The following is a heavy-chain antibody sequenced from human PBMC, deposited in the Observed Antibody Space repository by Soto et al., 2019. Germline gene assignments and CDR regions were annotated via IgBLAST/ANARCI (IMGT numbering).Heavy chain of an antibody. CDR1: GGTFSSYA. CDR2: IIPIFGTA. CDR3: ARGSTIFGVVITLYGMDV. J-gene: IGHJ6*02. V-gene: IGHV1-69*01. Sequence: QVQLVKSGAEVKKPGSSVKVSCKASGGTFSSYAISWVRQAPGQGLEWMGGIIPIFGTANYAQKFQGRVTITADESTSTAYRELSSLRSEDTAVYYCARGSTIFGVVITLYGMDVWGQGTTVTVSS. D-gene: IGHD3-3*01.